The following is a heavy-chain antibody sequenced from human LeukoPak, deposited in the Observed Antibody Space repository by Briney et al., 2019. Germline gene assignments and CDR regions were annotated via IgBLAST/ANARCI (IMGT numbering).Heavy chain of an antibody. Sequence: SVKVSRKASGGTFSSYAISWVRRAPGQGLEWMGRIIPIFGIAKYAQKFQGRVTITADKSTSTAYMELSSLRSEDTAVYYCATDAGYCSSTSCYNFDYWGQGTLVTVSS. J-gene: IGHJ4*02. CDR3: ATDAGYCSSTSCYNFDY. D-gene: IGHD2-2*01. V-gene: IGHV1-69*04. CDR2: IIPIFGIA. CDR1: GGTFSSYA.